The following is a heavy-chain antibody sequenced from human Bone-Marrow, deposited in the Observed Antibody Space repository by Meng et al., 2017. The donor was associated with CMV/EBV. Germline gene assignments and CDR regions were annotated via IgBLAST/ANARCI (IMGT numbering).Heavy chain of an antibody. Sequence: ASVKVSCKASGYTFTSYDISWVRQATGQGLEWMGWMNPNSGNTGYAQKFQGRVTMTRNTSISTAYMELSSLRSEDTAVYYCARVYCRSTSRYSAYWGQGTLVTVSS. D-gene: IGHD2-2*02. J-gene: IGHJ4*02. V-gene: IGHV1-8*01. CDR2: MNPNSGNT. CDR3: ARVYCRSTSRYSAY. CDR1: GYTFTSYD.